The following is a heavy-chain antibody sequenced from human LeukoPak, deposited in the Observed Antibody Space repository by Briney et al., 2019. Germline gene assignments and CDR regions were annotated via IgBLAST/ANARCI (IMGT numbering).Heavy chain of an antibody. CDR1: GFSFNYYD. V-gene: IGHV3-21*01. CDR3: ARADCSSSTCYLRRSWFDP. Sequence: KPGGSLRLSCADSGFSFNYYDMNWVRQAPGKGLEWVSSISPKSDFIYYSDSVRGRFTISRDNAENSLYLQMNSLRAEDTAVYYCARADCSSSTCYLRRSWFDPWGQGTLVTVSS. J-gene: IGHJ5*02. CDR2: ISPKSDFI. D-gene: IGHD2-2*01.